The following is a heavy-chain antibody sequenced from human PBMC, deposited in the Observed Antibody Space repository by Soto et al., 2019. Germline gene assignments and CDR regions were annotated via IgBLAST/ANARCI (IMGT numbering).Heavy chain of an antibody. CDR1: GGTFRNYT. V-gene: IGHV1-46*01. J-gene: IGHJ5*02. CDR3: ARSSGGNFGIIIEGTNWFAP. Sequence: ASVNCSCKASGGTFRNYTISWVRQVPGQGFEWMGLINSHGCSTAYAQKFKGRVTLTRDTSASTVYLEVSSLTPEATAMYYCARSSGGNFGIIIEGTNWFAPWGQGTLVTVSS. CDR2: INSHGCST. D-gene: IGHD1-26*01.